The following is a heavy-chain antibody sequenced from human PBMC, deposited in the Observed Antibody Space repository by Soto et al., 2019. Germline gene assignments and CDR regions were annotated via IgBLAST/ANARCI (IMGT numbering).Heavy chain of an antibody. CDR2: IYYSGST. CDR1: GGSISSYY. J-gene: IGHJ5*02. V-gene: IGHV4-59*08. CDR3: PRRPTTGWLDP. Sequence: SETLSLTCTVSGGSISSYYWSWIRQPPGKGLEWIGYIYYSGSTNYNPSLKSRVTISVDTSKNQFSLKLSSVTAADTAAYYCPRRPTTGWLDPWGQGTRVNVS. D-gene: IGHD1-1*01.